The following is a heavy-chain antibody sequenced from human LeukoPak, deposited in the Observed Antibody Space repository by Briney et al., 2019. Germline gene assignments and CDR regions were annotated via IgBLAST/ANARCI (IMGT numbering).Heavy chain of an antibody. V-gene: IGHV4-38-2*02. D-gene: IGHD3-22*01. J-gene: IGHJ5*02. Sequence: SETLSLTCTVSGDSISSGHYWDWIRQPPGRGLEWIGSIHHSGSTWYNPSLKSRVTISLDTSQTQISLRVTSVTAADTAVYYCARGTDYYDSSGWLDPWGQGTLVAVSS. CDR1: GDSISSGHY. CDR3: ARGTDYYDSSGWLDP. CDR2: IHHSGST.